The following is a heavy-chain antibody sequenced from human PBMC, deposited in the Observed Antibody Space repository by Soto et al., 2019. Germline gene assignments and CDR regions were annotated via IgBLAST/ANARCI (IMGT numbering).Heavy chain of an antibody. Sequence: EVQLVESGGGLVKPGGSLRLSCAASGFTFSRYGMNWLRQAPGKGLEWVASISSSTSYVYYADSVKGRFSISRDNAKNILYLEMYALRIEDTAVYYCARDPSEGRVGNWFESWGQGPLVTVSS. D-gene: IGHD2-2*01. CDR2: ISSSTSYV. J-gene: IGHJ5*01. CDR3: ARDPSEGRVGNWFES. CDR1: GFTFSRYG. V-gene: IGHV3-21*06.